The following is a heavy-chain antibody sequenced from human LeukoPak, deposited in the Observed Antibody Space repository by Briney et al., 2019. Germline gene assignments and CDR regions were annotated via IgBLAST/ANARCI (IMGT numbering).Heavy chain of an antibody. D-gene: IGHD1-20*01. V-gene: IGHV3-11*01. J-gene: IGHJ4*02. CDR3: ARAAYNWN. CDR2: IDPSGTAL. Sequence: GGSLRLSCAASGFTLRDYVMSWVRQAPGKGLEWVSYIDPSGTALFYADSVKGRFTISRDNGKNSLYLQLRSLRADDTAVYYCARAAYNWNWGQGTLVTVPS. CDR1: GFTLRDYV.